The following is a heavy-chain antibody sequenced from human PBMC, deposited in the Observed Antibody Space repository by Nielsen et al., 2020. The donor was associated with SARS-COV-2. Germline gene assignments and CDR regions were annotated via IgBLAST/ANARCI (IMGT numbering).Heavy chain of an antibody. D-gene: IGHD2-2*01. CDR2: ISGNSALS. J-gene: IGHJ4*02. CDR3: AKGWDIVVVPAAPDY. Sequence: GESLKISCEASGFTFSTEGMNWVRQAPGKGLEWLSAISGNSALSLYTDSVKGRFTISRDNSRNTLFLQINSLRGEDTAVYYCAKGWDIVVVPAAPDYWGQGTLVTVSS. V-gene: IGHV3-23*01. CDR1: GFTFSTEG.